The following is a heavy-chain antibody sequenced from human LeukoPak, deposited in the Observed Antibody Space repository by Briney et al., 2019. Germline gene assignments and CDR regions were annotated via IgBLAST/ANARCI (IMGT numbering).Heavy chain of an antibody. CDR2: IYYSGST. J-gene: IGHJ4*02. Sequence: PSETLSLTCTVSGGSISSYYWSWIRQPPGKGLEWIGYIYYSGSTNSNPSLKSRVTISVDTSKNQFSLKLSSVTAADTAVYYCARRRGDFWSDYYAFDYWGQGTLVTISS. V-gene: IGHV4-59*08. D-gene: IGHD3-3*01. CDR1: GGSISSYY. CDR3: ARRRGDFWSDYYAFDY.